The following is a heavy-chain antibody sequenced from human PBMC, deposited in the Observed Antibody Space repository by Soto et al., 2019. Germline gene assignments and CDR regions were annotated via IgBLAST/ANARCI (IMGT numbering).Heavy chain of an antibody. D-gene: IGHD1-26*01. CDR2: LGTAGDT. Sequence: GGSLRLSCAASGFTFSSYDMHWVRQATGKGLEWVSALGTAGDTYYPGSVKGRFTISRENAKNSLYLQMNSLRAEDTAVYYCAIGGLSSGYSFISGYWGQGTLVTVS. J-gene: IGHJ4*02. CDR1: GFTFSSYD. V-gene: IGHV3-13*01. CDR3: AIGGLSSGYSFISGY.